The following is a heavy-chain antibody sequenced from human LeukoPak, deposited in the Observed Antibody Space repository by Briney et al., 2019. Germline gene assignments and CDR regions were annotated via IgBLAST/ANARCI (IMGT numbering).Heavy chain of an antibody. D-gene: IGHD1-26*01. J-gene: IGHJ4*02. CDR3: ARGKLGAIEY. V-gene: IGHV3-74*01. Sequence: GGSLRLSCAASGLTFSSFGMHWVRQAPGKGLEWVSRTNSDGSSTSYADSVKGRFTISPDNAKDTLYLQMNSLRAEDTAVYYCARGKLGAIEYWGQGTLVTVSS. CDR2: TNSDGSST. CDR1: GLTFSSFG.